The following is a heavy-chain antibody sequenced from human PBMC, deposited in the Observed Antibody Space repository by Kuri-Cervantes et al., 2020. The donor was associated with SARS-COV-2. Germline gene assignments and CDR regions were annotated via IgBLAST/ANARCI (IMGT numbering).Heavy chain of an antibody. Sequence: SETLSLTCAFSGYSISSGYYCGWIRQPPGKGLEWIGSIYHSGSTYYNPSLKSRVTISVDTSKNQFSLKLSSVTAADTAVYYCARPSVAGSFDYWGQGTLVTVSS. J-gene: IGHJ4*02. V-gene: IGHV4-38-2*01. CDR3: ARPSVAGSFDY. CDR1: GYSISSGYY. CDR2: IYHSGST. D-gene: IGHD6-19*01.